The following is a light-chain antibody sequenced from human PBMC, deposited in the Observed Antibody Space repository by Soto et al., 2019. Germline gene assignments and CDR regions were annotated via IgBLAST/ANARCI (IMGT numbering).Light chain of an antibody. Sequence: DIQMTQTPSTLSVSEGDRVTISCRASQSVSIWLAWYQQKPGRAPKLLIYKSSILESGVPSRFSGSGSGTEFTLTISSLQPDDFATYYCQQFNTSPWTFGQGTKVDIK. CDR3: QQFNTSPWT. CDR2: KSS. CDR1: QSVSIW. J-gene: IGKJ1*01. V-gene: IGKV1-5*03.